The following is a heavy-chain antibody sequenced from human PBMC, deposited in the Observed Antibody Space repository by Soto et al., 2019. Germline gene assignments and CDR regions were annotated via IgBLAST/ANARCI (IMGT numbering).Heavy chain of an antibody. V-gene: IGHV4-39*01. CDR2: IYYSGST. D-gene: IGHD2-2*01. CDR1: GGSISSSSYY. Sequence: SETLSLTCTVSGGSISSSSYYWGWIRQPPGKGLEWIGSIYYSGSTYYNPSLKSRVTISVDTSKNQFSLKLSSVTAADTAVYYCAKPPTYCSSTSCYDEEYYYYYMDVWGKGTTVTF. J-gene: IGHJ6*03. CDR3: AKPPTYCSSTSCYDEEYYYYYMDV.